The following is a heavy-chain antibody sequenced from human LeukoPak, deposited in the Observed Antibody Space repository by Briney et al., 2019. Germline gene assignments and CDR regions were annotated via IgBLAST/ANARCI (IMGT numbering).Heavy chain of an antibody. Sequence: GESLQISCKGSGSTFSSYWIAWVRQLPGKGLEWMGIIYPGDSDTRYSPSFQGQVTISADKSISTAYLQWSSLKASDTAMYYCARRDYGGKHFDYWGQGTLVTVSS. J-gene: IGHJ4*02. V-gene: IGHV5-51*01. D-gene: IGHD4-23*01. CDR3: ARRDYGGKHFDY. CDR1: GSTFSSYW. CDR2: IYPGDSDT.